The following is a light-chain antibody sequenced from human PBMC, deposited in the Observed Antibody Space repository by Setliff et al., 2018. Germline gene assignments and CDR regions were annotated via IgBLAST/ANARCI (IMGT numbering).Light chain of an antibody. Sequence: QSVLTQPRSVSGSPGQSVTISCTGTSSDVGGYNFVSWCQVYPGKAPKVMIYDVSKRPSGVPDRFSGSKSGTTASLTISGLQPEDEADYYCCSFAGTYSVVFGTGTKVTVL. CDR3: CSFAGTYSVV. CDR1: SSDVGGYNF. CDR2: DVS. J-gene: IGLJ1*01. V-gene: IGLV2-11*01.